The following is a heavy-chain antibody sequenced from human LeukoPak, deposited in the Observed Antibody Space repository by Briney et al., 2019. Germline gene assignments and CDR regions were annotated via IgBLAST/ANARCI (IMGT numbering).Heavy chain of an antibody. D-gene: IGHD3-22*01. CDR3: ARGLYYYDSNGRTPYDY. CDR1: GYTFTGYY. J-gene: IGHJ4*02. V-gene: IGHV1-2*02. Sequence: ASVKVSCKASGYTFTGYYIHWVRQAPGQGLEWMGWINPNSGGTKYAQKLQGRVTMTRDTSISTAYMDLSRLRSDDTAAYYCARGLYYYDSNGRTPYDYWGQGTLVTVSS. CDR2: INPNSGGT.